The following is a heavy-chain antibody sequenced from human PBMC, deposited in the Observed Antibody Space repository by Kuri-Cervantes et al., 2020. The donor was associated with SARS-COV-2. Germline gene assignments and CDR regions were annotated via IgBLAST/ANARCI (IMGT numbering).Heavy chain of an antibody. CDR1: GFTFSSYG. CDR2: IRYEGNNK. J-gene: IGHJ4*02. V-gene: IGHV3-30*02. CDR3: AKIVTGDLFDY. D-gene: IGHD7-27*01. Sequence: GGSLRLSCAASGFTFSSYGMHWVRQAPGKGLEWVAFIRYEGNNKYYADSVKGRFTISRDNSKNTLYLQMNSLRAEDTAVYYCAKIVTGDLFDYWGQGTLVTGSS.